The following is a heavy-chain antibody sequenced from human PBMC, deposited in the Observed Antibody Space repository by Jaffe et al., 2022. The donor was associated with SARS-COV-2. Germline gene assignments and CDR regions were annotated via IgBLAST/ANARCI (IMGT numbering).Heavy chain of an antibody. J-gene: IGHJ6*02. Sequence: QVQLVESGGGVVQPGRSLRLSCAASGFTFSSYAMHWVRQAPGKGLEWVAVISYDGSNKYYADSVKGRFTISRDNSKNTLYLQMNSLRAEDTAVYYCARDRYDFWSGDQPDDYYYGMDVWGQGTTVTVSS. CDR3: ARDRYDFWSGDQPDDYYYGMDV. CDR1: GFTFSSYA. V-gene: IGHV3-30-3*01. D-gene: IGHD3-3*01. CDR2: ISYDGSNK.